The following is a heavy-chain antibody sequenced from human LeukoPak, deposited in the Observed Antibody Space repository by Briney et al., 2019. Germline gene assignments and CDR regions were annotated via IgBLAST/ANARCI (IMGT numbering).Heavy chain of an antibody. CDR2: IIPIFDSG. D-gene: IGHD4-17*01. V-gene: IGHV1-69*06. CDR1: GGTFSNFS. CDR3: ARDDLGDYIPIY. Sequence: SVKVSCKASGGTFSNFSINWVRQAPGQGLEWMGGIIPIFDSGNYAEKFQSRVTITADKSMSIVYLELSSLRFEDTAVYYCARDDLGDYIPIYWGQGTLVTVSS. J-gene: IGHJ4*02.